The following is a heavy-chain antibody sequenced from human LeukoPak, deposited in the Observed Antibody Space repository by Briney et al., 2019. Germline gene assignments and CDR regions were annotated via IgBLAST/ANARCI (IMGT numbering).Heavy chain of an antibody. D-gene: IGHD2-2*01. J-gene: IGHJ4*02. V-gene: IGHV1-18*01. CDR3: ALSGGYCSSASCSEFDY. Sequence: ASVKVSCKASGYIFSTYGISWVRQAPGQGLEWMGCISGYNGNTNYAQKLQGRVTMTTDTSTSTAYMELRSLRSDDTAVYYCALSGGYCSSASCSEFDYWGQGTLVTVSS. CDR1: GYIFSTYG. CDR2: ISGYNGNT.